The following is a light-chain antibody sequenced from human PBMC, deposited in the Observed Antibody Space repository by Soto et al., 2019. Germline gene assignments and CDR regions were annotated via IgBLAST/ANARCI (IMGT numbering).Light chain of an antibody. Sequence: AIQMTQSPSSLSASVGDRLTITCRASQEIRKDLGWYQQKPEKTPKLLIFAAASLQSGVPSRFRGSGSGTAFTLTTSSLQPEGFATYYCLQDFNYPWTFGQGTKVEIQ. CDR3: LQDFNYPWT. CDR2: AAA. V-gene: IGKV1-6*01. CDR1: QEIRKD. J-gene: IGKJ1*01.